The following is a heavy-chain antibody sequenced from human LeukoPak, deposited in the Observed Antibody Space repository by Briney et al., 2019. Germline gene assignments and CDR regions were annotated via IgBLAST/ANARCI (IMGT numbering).Heavy chain of an antibody. J-gene: IGHJ6*03. V-gene: IGHV5-51*01. CDR1: GYSFTNYW. CDR3: ARLPHYYMGV. Sequence: GESLKTSCKGFGYSFTNYWIGWVRQMPGRGLEWMGIIHPGDSDTRYSPSFQGQVTISVDKSISTAYLQWSSLKASDTAIYYCARLPHYYMGVWGRGTTVTVSS. CDR2: IHPGDSDT.